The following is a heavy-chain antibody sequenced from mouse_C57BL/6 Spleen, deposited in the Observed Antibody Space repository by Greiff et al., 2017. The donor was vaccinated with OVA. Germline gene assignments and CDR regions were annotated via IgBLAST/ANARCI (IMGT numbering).Heavy chain of an antibody. CDR1: GFTFSDYY. Sequence: EVQRVESGGGLVQPGGSLKLSCAASGFTFSDYYMYWVRQTPEKRLEWVAYISNGGGSTYYPDTVKGRFTISRDNAKNTLYLQMSRLKSEDTAMYYCAGLQGFAYWGQGTLVTVSA. V-gene: IGHV5-12*01. D-gene: IGHD3-1*01. CDR3: AGLQGFAY. CDR2: ISNGGGST. J-gene: IGHJ3*01.